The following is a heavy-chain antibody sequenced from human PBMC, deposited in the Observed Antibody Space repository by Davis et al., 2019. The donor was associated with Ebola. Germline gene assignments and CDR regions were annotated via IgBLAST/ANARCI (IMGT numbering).Heavy chain of an antibody. V-gene: IGHV3-73*01. D-gene: IGHD2-2*01. CDR3: TMNIPAAMGAMDV. J-gene: IGHJ6*02. CDR2: IRSKANSYAT. CDR1: GFPFSSYA. Sequence: PGESLRLSCAASGFPFSSYAMSWVRQAPGKGLEWVGRIRSKANSYATASAASVKGRFTISRDDSKNRAYLQMNSLKTEDTAVYYCTMNIPAAMGAMDVWGQGTTVTVSS.